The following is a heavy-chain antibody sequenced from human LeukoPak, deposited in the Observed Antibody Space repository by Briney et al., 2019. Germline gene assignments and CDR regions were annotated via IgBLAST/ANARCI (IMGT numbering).Heavy chain of an antibody. CDR1: GYTFTSYG. CDR3: ARGSHCSGGSCYYIAFGY. V-gene: IGHV7-4-1*02. J-gene: IGHJ4*02. D-gene: IGHD2-15*01. Sequence: ASVKVSCKASGYTFTSYGISWVRQAPGQGLEWMGWINTNTGNPTYAQGFTGRFVFSLDTSVSTAYLQISSLKAEDTAVYYCARGSHCSGGSCYYIAFGYWGQGTLVTVSS. CDR2: INTNTGNP.